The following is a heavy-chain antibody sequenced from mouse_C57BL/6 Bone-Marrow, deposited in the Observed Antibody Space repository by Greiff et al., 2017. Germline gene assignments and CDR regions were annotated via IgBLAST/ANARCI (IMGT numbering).Heavy chain of an antibody. Sequence: QVQLKESGAELARPGASVKLSCKASGYTFTSYGISWVKQRTGQGLEWIGEIYPRSGNTYYNEKFKGKATLTADKSSSTAYMELRSLTSEDSAVYFCARPAVYHGSREGYFDVWGKGTTVTVSS. D-gene: IGHD1-1*01. V-gene: IGHV1-81*01. CDR3: ARPAVYHGSREGYFDV. J-gene: IGHJ1*03. CDR1: GYTFTSYG. CDR2: IYPRSGNT.